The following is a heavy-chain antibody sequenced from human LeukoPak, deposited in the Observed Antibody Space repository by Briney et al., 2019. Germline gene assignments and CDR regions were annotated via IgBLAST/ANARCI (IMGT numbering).Heavy chain of an antibody. D-gene: IGHD2-2*01. J-gene: IGHJ3*02. CDR1: GFTLSSYA. Sequence: PGRSLRLSCAASGFTLSSYAMHWVRQAPGKGLEWVAVISYDGSNKYYADSVKGRFTISRDDSKSIAYLQMNSLKTEDTAVYYCTREVVVYFDAFDIWGQGTMVTVSS. CDR2: ISYDGSNK. V-gene: IGHV3-30-3*01. CDR3: TREVVVYFDAFDI.